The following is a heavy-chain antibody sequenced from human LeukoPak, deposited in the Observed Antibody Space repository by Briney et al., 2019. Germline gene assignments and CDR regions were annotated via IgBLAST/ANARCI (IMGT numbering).Heavy chain of an antibody. V-gene: IGHV3-23*01. J-gene: IGHJ3*02. Sequence: GGSLRLSCAASGFTFSSYAMSWVRQAPGKGLEWVSAISGSGGSTLYADSVKGRFTISRDNSKNTLYLQMNSLRVDDTAVYFCAKLISSGYYLGSGAFDIWGQGTMVTVSS. CDR2: ISGSGGST. D-gene: IGHD3-22*01. CDR3: AKLISSGYYLGSGAFDI. CDR1: GFTFSSYA.